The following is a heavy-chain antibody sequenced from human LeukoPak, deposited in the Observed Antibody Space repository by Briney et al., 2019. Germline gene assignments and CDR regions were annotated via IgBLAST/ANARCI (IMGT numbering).Heavy chain of an antibody. V-gene: IGHV4-59*08. J-gene: IGHJ3*02. CDR1: GGSISSYY. D-gene: IGHD3-22*01. CDR2: IYYSGST. Sequence: TASETLSLTCTVSGGSISSYYWSWIRQPPGKGLEWIGYIYYSGSTNYNPSLKSRVTISVDTSKNQFSLKLSSVTAADTAVYYCARGYYDSSGYYLKSDAFDIWGQGTMVTVSS. CDR3: ARGYYDSSGYYLKSDAFDI.